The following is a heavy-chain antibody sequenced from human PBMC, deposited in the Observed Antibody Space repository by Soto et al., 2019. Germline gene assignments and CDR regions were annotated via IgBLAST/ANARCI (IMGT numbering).Heavy chain of an antibody. CDR3: TTAPYYYGSGSYYNVSFYYYGTDV. V-gene: IGHV3-15*01. Sequence: GGSLRLSCAASGFTFSNAWMSWVRQAPGKGLEWVGRIKSKTDGGATDYAAPVKGRFTISRDDSKNTLYLQMNSLKTEDTAIYYCTTAPYYYGSGSYYNVSFYYYGTDVWGQGTTVTVYS. J-gene: IGHJ6*02. CDR2: IKSKTDGGAT. CDR1: GFTFSNAW. D-gene: IGHD3-10*01.